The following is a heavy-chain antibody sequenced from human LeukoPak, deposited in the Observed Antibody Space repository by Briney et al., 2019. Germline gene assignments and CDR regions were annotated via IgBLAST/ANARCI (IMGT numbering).Heavy chain of an antibody. Sequence: GGSLRLSCAASGFTFSNYWVHWVRQAPGKGVVWVSRINSDGSSTSYADSVKGRFTISRDNAKNTLYLQMNSLRAEDTAVYYCARVSSGSYFGYYYYYMDVWGKGTTVTVSS. CDR2: INSDGSST. CDR1: GFTFSNYW. CDR3: ARVSSGSYFGYYYYYMDV. D-gene: IGHD1-26*01. V-gene: IGHV3-74*01. J-gene: IGHJ6*03.